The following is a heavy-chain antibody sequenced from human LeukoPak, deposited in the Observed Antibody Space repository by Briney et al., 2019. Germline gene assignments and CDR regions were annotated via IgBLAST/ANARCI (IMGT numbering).Heavy chain of an antibody. CDR1: GGSFSGYY. V-gene: IGHV4-34*01. CDR2: ISHSGST. Sequence: SETLSLTCAVYGGSFSGYYWSWIRQPPGKGLEWIGEISHSGSTNYNPSLKSRVTISVDTSKNQFSLKLSSVTAADTAVYYCARGLGYCTGGSCYRYWYFDLWGRDTLVTVSS. J-gene: IGHJ2*01. D-gene: IGHD2-15*01. CDR3: ARGLGYCTGGSCYRYWYFDL.